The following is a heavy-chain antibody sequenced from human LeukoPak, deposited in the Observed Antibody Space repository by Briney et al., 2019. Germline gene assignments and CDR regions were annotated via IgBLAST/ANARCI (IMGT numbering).Heavy chain of an antibody. CDR3: AKDSDYGIITYDS. Sequence: GGSLRLSCAASGFTSSRDWMNWVRQAPGKGLEWVANIKRDGNEKNYVDSVKGRFSISRDNAKNSLYLQMDSLRAEDTAVYYCAKDSDYGIITYDSWGQGALVTVSS. CDR1: GFTSSRDW. V-gene: IGHV3-7*01. J-gene: IGHJ5*01. CDR2: IKRDGNEK. D-gene: IGHD4-17*01.